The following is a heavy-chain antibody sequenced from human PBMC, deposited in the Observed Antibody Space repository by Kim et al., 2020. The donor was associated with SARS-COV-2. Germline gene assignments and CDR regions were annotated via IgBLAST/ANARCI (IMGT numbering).Heavy chain of an antibody. CDR3: AREMSSRITIFGVVISHTPAFDY. D-gene: IGHD3-3*01. CDR1: GYTFTSYG. J-gene: IGHJ4*02. V-gene: IGHV1-18*01. Sequence: ASVKVSCKASGYTFTSYGISWVRQAPGQGLEWMGWISAYNGNTNYAQKLQGRVTMTTDTSTSTAYMELRSRRSDDTAVYYCAREMSSRITIFGVVISHTPAFDYWGQGTLVTVSS. CDR2: ISAYNGNT.